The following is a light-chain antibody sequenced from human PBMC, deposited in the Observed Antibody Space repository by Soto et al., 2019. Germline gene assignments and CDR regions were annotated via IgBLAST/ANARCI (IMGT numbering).Light chain of an antibody. CDR3: LQVTHFPWA. J-gene: IGKJ1*01. CDR2: MIS. V-gene: IGKV2-24*01. Sequence: DIVMTQTPLSSPVTLGQPASISCTSSQSLVHSDGNTYLSWLHQRPGQPPRLLIHMISKRLAGVPDRFSGSGAGTKFTPKISRVEPEDVGIYYCLQVTHFPWAFGQGTKVEAK. CDR1: QSLVHSDGNTY.